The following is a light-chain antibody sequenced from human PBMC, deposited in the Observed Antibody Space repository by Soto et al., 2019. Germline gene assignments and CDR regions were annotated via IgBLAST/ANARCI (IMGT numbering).Light chain of an antibody. J-gene: IGLJ1*01. CDR2: DVS. CDR1: SSDVGGYNY. Sequence: QSVLTQPASVSGSPGQSIAISCTGTSSDVGGYNYVSWYQQHPGKAPKLMIYDVSNRPSGVSNRFSGSKSGNTASLTISGLQAEDEDDKECSSYTSSGTYVVGTGTKVPVL. CDR3: SSYTSSGTYV. V-gene: IGLV2-14*01.